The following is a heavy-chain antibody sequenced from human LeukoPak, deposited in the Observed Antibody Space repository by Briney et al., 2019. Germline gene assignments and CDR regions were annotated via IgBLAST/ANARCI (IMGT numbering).Heavy chain of an antibody. CDR3: ARDRNSVYDY. V-gene: IGHV4-59*01. CDR2: IDYTGST. Sequence: SETLSLTCTVSGGSISSYYWSWIRQPPGKGLEWIGYIDYTGSTNYNASLKSRVTISVDTSKIQFSLKLSSVTAADTAVYYCARDRNSVYDYWGQGTLVTVSS. D-gene: IGHD5/OR15-5a*01. J-gene: IGHJ4*02. CDR1: GGSISSYY.